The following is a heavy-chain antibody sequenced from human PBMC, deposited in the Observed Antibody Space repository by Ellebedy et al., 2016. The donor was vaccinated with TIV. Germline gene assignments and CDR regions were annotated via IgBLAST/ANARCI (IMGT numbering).Heavy chain of an antibody. V-gene: IGHV4-39*01. D-gene: IGHD2-2*01. CDR1: GGSISSSDYY. Sequence: SETLSLTXTVSGGSISSSDYYWGWIRQPPGKGLEWIGSVFYSGSTYYNPSLKSRVTISVDTSKNQFSLKLSSVTAADTAVYYCATSSSNSWAIMDIWGQGTMVTVSS. CDR2: VFYSGST. J-gene: IGHJ3*02. CDR3: ATSSSNSWAIMDI.